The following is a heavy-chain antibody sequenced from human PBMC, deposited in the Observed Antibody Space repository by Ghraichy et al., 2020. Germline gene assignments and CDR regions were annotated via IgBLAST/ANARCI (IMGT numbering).Heavy chain of an antibody. CDR2: VSYDGVTK. D-gene: IGHD6-13*01. Sequence: GESLNISCAASGFTFGTYSMHWVRQAPGKGLEWVAVVSYDGVTKYYADSLKGRFTISRDNSKNTLVLQLNSLRGEDTAMYYCARDIKSSSWSYYYYAMDVWGQGTTVIVSS. CDR3: ARDIKSSSWSYYYYAMDV. J-gene: IGHJ6*02. CDR1: GFTFGTYS. V-gene: IGHV3-30-3*01.